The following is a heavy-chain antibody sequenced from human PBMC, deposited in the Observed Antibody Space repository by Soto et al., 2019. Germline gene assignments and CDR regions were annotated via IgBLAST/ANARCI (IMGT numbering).Heavy chain of an antibody. CDR2: ISTYNGNT. D-gene: IGHD3-22*01. V-gene: IGHV1-18*01. CDR3: ARSRYYDSSGYRALDAFDI. Sequence: GASVKVSCKASGYTFTTYDISWVRQAPGQGLEWMGRISTYNGNTNYPQSLQGRLTMTTDTSTSTAYMELRSLRSDDTAVYYCARSRYYDSSGYRALDAFDIWGQGTMVTVSS. J-gene: IGHJ3*02. CDR1: GYTFTTYD.